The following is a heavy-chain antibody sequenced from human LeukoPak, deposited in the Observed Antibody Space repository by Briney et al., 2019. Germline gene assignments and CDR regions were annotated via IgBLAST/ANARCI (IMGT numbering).Heavy chain of an antibody. CDR2: TYYSGST. V-gene: IGHV4-59*01. CDR3: ARDRGYCSRGSCYCWYFDL. Sequence: WETLSLTCTVSDGSISSYYWSWIRQPPGKGLEWIGYTYYSGSTNYNPSLKSRVTISVDTSKNQFSLKLSSVTAADTAVYYCARDRGYCSRGSCYCWYFDLRGRGTLVTVSS. CDR1: DGSISSYY. J-gene: IGHJ2*01. D-gene: IGHD2-15*01.